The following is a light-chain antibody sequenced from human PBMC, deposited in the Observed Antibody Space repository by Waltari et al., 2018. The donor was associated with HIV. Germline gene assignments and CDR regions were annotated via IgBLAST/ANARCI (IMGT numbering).Light chain of an antibody. CDR2: NTN. V-gene: IGLV1-40*01. CDR1: NSNIGTHE. J-gene: IGLJ2*01. Sequence: QSVLTQPPSVSGAPGQWVTLSCTGGNSNIGTHEVHWYQQLPGTAPQLLIYNTNTRPSGGPERFSGSKAGTSASLAITGLQAEDAADYYCQSSDSTLSGSVFGGGTKLTVL. CDR3: QSSDSTLSGSV.